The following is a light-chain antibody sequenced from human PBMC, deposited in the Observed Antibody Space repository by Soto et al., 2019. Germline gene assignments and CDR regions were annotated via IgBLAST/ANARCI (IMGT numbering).Light chain of an antibody. V-gene: IGLV2-14*01. Sequence: QSVLTQPASVSGSPGQSITISCTGNSSDVGGYNYVSWYQQHPGKAPKLMIYEVSNRPSGVSNRFSGSKSGNTASLTISGLQAEDEADYYCSSYTSSSTFYVFGTGTQLTVL. CDR3: SSYTSSSTFYV. J-gene: IGLJ1*01. CDR1: SSDVGGYNY. CDR2: EVS.